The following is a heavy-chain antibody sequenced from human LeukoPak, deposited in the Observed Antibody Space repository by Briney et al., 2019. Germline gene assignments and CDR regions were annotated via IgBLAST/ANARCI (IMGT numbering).Heavy chain of an antibody. J-gene: IGHJ4*02. V-gene: IGHV3-7*03. Sequence: PGGSLRLSCAASGFTFSTYWMSWVRQAPGKGLEWVANIKQDGSEKYYVDSVKGRFTISRDNAKNSLYLQMNSLRAEDTAVYYCAREGVYYYGSGSFYFDYWGQGTLVTVSS. CDR3: AREGVYYYGSGSFYFDY. D-gene: IGHD3-10*01. CDR2: IKQDGSEK. CDR1: GFTFSTYW.